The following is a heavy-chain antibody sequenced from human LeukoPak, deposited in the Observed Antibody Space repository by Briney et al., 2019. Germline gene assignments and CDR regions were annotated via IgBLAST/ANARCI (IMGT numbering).Heavy chain of an antibody. CDR3: ARLWDYSSGYNDY. V-gene: IGHV1-69*05. CDR1: GGTFSSYP. J-gene: IGHJ4*02. Sequence: SVPVSFKCSGGTFSSYPISWVRQARAQGVEWMGGIIPIFGAANYAQKFQSRGTITTDEATSTAYMELSSLRSEDTAVYYCARLWDYSSGYNDYWGQGTLVTVSS. CDR2: IIPIFGAA. D-gene: IGHD3-22*01.